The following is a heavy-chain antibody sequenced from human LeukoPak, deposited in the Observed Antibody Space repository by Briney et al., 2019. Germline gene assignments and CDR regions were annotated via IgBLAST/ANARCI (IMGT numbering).Heavy chain of an antibody. CDR1: GFTFSSYS. D-gene: IGHD2-15*01. CDR2: ISSSSSYI. CDR3: ARPLGYCSGGSCFPFDY. V-gene: IGHV3-21*01. J-gene: IGHJ4*02. Sequence: GSLRLSCAASGFTFSSYSMNWVRQAPGKGLEWVSSISSSSSYIYYADSVKGRFTISRDNAKNSLYLQMNSLRAEDTAVYYCARPLGYCSGGSCFPFDYWGQGTLVTVSS.